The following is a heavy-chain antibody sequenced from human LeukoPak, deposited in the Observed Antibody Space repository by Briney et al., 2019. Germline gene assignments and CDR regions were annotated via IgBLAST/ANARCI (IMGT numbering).Heavy chain of an antibody. CDR2: IRSDGINK. CDR1: GFTFSSYG. J-gene: IGHJ5*02. Sequence: GGCLRLSCATSGFTFSSYGMHWVRQAPGKGLEWVAFIRSDGINKYYADSVKGRFTISRDNSKNTQYLQMNSLRTEDTAVYYCAKDVYYYGNSGFLSWGQGTLVTVSS. CDR3: AKDVYYYGNSGFLS. D-gene: IGHD3-22*01. V-gene: IGHV3-30*02.